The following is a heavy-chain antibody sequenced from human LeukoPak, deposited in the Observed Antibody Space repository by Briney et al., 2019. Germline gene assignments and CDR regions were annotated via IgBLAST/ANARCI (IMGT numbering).Heavy chain of an antibody. J-gene: IGHJ6*04. D-gene: IGHD3-22*01. CDR3: ARDFYDSSVSMDV. Sequence: SETLSLTCTVSGGSISSYYWSWIRQPPGKGLEWIGYIYYSGSTNYNPSLKSRVIMSVDTSKNQFSLKLSSVTAADTAVYYCARDFYDSSVSMDVWGKGTTVTVSS. CDR2: IYYSGST. V-gene: IGHV4-59*12. CDR1: GGSISSYY.